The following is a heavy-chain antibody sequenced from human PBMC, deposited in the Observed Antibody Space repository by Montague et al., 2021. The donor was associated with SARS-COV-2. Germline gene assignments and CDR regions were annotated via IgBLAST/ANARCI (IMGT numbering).Heavy chain of an antibody. D-gene: IGHD1-26*01. V-gene: IGHV3-48*03. Sequence: SLRLSCAVSGFTFSNFEMNWVRQAPGKGLEWVSHISVSGNTIYYADSLRGRFTISRDNGKSSVYLQMNNLRGEDTAVYYCATGVKWNGVSDYWGQGTLVTVSS. CDR2: ISVSGNTI. CDR3: ATGVKWNGVSDY. CDR1: GFTFSNFE. J-gene: IGHJ4*02.